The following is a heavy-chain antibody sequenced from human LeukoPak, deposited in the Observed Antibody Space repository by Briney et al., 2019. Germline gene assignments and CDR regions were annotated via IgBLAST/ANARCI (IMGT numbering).Heavy chain of an antibody. J-gene: IGHJ6*03. D-gene: IGHD3-10*01. CDR2: IYAVGNT. V-gene: IGHV3-53*01. Sequence: GGSLRLSCAASGFLVNTNYMTWVRQAPGRGLEWVSFIYAVGNTYYADSSKGRFTISRDISKNAVYLQMNSLRAEDTAVYYCEKGGAVSSKSITMIRGTRRYYYHMDVWGKGTTVTIFS. CDR3: EKGGAVSSKSITMIRGTRRYYYHMDV. CDR1: GFLVNTNY.